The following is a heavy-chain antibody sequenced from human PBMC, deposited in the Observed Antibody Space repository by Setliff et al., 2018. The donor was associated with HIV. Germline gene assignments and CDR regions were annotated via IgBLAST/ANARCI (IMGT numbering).Heavy chain of an antibody. V-gene: IGHV4-34*01. CDR2: IHHSGGT. Sequence: SETLSLTCAVYGGSFSGSFWSWVRQPPGKGLEWIGDIHHSGGTNYNPTLKSRVTVSVDTSKNQLSLKLTSVTSADTAVYYCARFCRCFWSGCMADSWGQGTLVTVSS. D-gene: IGHD3-3*01. CDR3: ARFCRCFWSGCMADS. J-gene: IGHJ4*02. CDR1: GGSFSGSF.